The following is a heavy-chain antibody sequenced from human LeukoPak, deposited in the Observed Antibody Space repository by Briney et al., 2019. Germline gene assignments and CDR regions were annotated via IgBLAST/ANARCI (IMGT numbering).Heavy chain of an antibody. Sequence: PGGSLRLSCAASGFTFSTFAMIWVRQPPGKGLEWVSSIFPSGGEIHYADSVRGRFTISRDNSKNTLYLQMNSLRAEDTAVYYCAKDPGYSSSWPDAFDIWGQGTMVTVSS. CDR1: GFTFSTFA. D-gene: IGHD6-13*01. J-gene: IGHJ3*02. CDR2: IFPSGGEI. CDR3: AKDPGYSSSWPDAFDI. V-gene: IGHV3-23*01.